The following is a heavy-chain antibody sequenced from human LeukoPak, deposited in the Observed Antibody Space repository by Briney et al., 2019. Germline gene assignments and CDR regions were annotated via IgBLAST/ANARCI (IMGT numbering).Heavy chain of an antibody. D-gene: IGHD2/OR15-2a*01. Sequence: SETLSLTCTVSGGSISSSSFYWGWIRQPPGRGLEWIGSIYYSGSTSYNPSLKSRVTISVDTSKNQFSLKLSSVTAADTAVYYCARLPAITFFDYWGQGTLVTVSS. J-gene: IGHJ4*02. CDR1: GGSISSSSFY. V-gene: IGHV4-39*01. CDR2: IYYSGST. CDR3: ARLPAITFFDY.